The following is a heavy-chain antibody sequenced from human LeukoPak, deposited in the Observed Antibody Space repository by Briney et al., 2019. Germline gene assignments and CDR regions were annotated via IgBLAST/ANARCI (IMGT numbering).Heavy chain of an antibody. CDR3: AKRITVVARDAFDF. CDR2: IRNKANSYTT. V-gene: IGHV3-72*01. J-gene: IGHJ3*01. Sequence: GGSLRLSCAASGFTFSDHAMDWVRQAPGKGLEWVGRIRNKANSYTTEYAASVQGRFTVSRDDSKNSLYLQMNSLRAEDTAVYYCAKRITVVARDAFDFWGQGTMVTVSS. D-gene: IGHD1-14*01. CDR1: GFTFSDHA.